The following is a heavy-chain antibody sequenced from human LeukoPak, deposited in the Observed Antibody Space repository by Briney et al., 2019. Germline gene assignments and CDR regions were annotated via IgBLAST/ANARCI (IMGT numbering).Heavy chain of an antibody. CDR1: GFTFSSYS. V-gene: IGHV3-21*01. J-gene: IGHJ3*02. Sequence: GGSLRLSCAASGFTFSSYSMNWVRQAPGKGLEWVSSISSSSSYIYYADSVKGRFTISRDNAKNSLYLQMNSLRAEDTAVYYCARDPSSSSSWPNDAFDIWGQGTMVTVSS. CDR2: ISSSSSYI. CDR3: ARDPSSSSSWPNDAFDI. D-gene: IGHD6-13*01.